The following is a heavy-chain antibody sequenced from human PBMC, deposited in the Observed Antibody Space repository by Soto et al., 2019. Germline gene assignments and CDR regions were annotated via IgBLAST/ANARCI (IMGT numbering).Heavy chain of an antibody. CDR2: LSDSGASI. CDR1: GFTFSRHD. D-gene: IGHD6-13*01. J-gene: IGHJ4*02. CDR3: AKVSSSWYAGFFDL. Sequence: EVQLLESGGGLVQPGGSLRLSCTASGFTFSRHDMTWVRQAPGKGLEWVSGLSDSGASIYYADSVKGRFTISRDNSMNTLYLQMNTLRAEDTAVYYCAKVSSSWYAGFFDLWGQGTLVTVSS. V-gene: IGHV3-23*01.